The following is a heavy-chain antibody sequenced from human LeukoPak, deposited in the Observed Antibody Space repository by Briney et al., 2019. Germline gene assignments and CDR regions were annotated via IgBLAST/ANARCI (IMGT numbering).Heavy chain of an antibody. Sequence: ASVKVSCKASGYTFTGYYMHWVRQAPGQGLEWMGWINPNSGGTNYAQKFQGRVTMTRDTSISTAYMEPSRLRSDDTAVYYCARPYYGDYEYYYYGMDVWGQGTTVTVSS. J-gene: IGHJ6*02. CDR3: ARPYYGDYEYYYYGMDV. V-gene: IGHV1-2*02. CDR1: GYTFTGYY. CDR2: INPNSGGT. D-gene: IGHD4-17*01.